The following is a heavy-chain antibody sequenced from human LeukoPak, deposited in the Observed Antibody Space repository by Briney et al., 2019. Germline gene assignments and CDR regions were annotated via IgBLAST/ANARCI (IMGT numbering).Heavy chain of an antibody. CDR2: ISSFSGTI. D-gene: IGHD6-6*01. CDR3: ARVEQLVNRINWFDP. Sequence: GGSLRLSCAASGFTFSSYSMNWVRQAPGKGLEWISYISSFSGTIDYADSVKGRFTITRDNAKNSLYLQMNSLRAEDTAVYYCARVEQLVNRINWFDPWGQGTLVTVSS. V-gene: IGHV3-48*01. CDR1: GFTFSSYS. J-gene: IGHJ5*02.